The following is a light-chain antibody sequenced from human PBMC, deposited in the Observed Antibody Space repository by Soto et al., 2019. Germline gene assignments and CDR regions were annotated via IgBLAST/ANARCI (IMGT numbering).Light chain of an antibody. V-gene: IGKV3-11*01. CDR1: QSVSSY. CDR3: QQRSNWPRT. CDR2: DAS. Sequence: EIEMTQSPATLSLSPGERATLSCRASQSVSSYLAWYQQKPGQAPRLLIYDASNRATGIPARFSGSGSGTDFTLTISSLEPEDFAVYYCQQRSNWPRTFGQGTKGDIK. J-gene: IGKJ1*01.